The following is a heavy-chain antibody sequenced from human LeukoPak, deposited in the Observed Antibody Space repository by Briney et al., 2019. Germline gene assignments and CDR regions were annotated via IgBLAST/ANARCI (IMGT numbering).Heavy chain of an antibody. CDR1: GFTFSSYA. J-gene: IGHJ6*02. CDR2: ISGSGGST. V-gene: IGHV3-23*01. D-gene: IGHD2-15*01. CDR3: AKGGCSGGSCYPGDYYGMDV. Sequence: PGGSLRLSCAASGFTFSSYAMSWVRQAPGKGLEWVSAISGSGGSTYYADSVKGRFTISRDNSKDTLYLQMNSLRAEDTAVYYCAKGGCSGGSCYPGDYYGMDVWGQGTTVTVSS.